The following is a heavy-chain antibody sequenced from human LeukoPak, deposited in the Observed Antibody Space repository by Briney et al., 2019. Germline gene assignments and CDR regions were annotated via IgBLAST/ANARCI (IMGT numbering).Heavy chain of an antibody. V-gene: IGHV3-20*01. CDR3: ARVTQDSSYYFDY. CDR2: INWNGGST. CDR1: GFTFDDCG. Sequence: GGSLRLSCAASGFTFDDCGMSWVRQAPGKGLEWVSGINWNGGSTGYADSVKGRFTISRDNAKNSLYLQMNSLRAEDTALYHCARVTQDSSYYFDYWGQGTLVTVSS. D-gene: IGHD3-22*01. J-gene: IGHJ4*02.